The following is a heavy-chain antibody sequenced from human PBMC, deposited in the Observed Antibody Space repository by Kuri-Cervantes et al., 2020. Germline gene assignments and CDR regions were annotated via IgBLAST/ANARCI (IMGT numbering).Heavy chain of an antibody. V-gene: IGHV1-2*02. D-gene: IGHD1-14*01. J-gene: IGHJ6*02. CDR1: GYTFTGYY. CDR3: AKGVTGAYYYYGMDV. CDR2: INPNSGGT. Sequence: ASVKVSCKASGYTFTGYYMHWVRQAPGQGLEWMGWINPNSGGTNYAQKFQGRVTMTRDTSISTAYMELSRLRSDDTAVYYCAKGVTGAYYYYGMDVWGQGTTVTVSS.